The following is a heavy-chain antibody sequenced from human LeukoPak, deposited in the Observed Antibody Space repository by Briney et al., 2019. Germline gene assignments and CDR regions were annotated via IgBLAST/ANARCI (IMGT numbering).Heavy chain of an antibody. Sequence: GASVKVSCKASGYTFTGYYMHWVRQAPGQGLEWMGWINPNSGGTKYAHKIQGRVTMTRDTSISTAYMELSRLRSDDTAVYYCARVPAATNWFDPWGQGTLVTVSS. CDR2: INPNSGGT. D-gene: IGHD2-2*01. CDR1: GYTFTGYY. J-gene: IGHJ5*02. CDR3: ARVPAATNWFDP. V-gene: IGHV1-2*02.